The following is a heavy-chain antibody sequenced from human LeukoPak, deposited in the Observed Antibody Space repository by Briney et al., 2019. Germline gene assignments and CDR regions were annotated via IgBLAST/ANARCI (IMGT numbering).Heavy chain of an antibody. J-gene: IGHJ3*02. CDR3: ARESSSSAFDI. CDR2: IYYSGST. Sequence: PSETLSLTCTVSGGSISSSSYYWGWIRQPPGKGLEWIGSIYYSGSTYYNPSLKSRVTISVDTSKNQFSLKLSSVTAADTAVYYCARESSSSAFDIWGQGTMVTVSS. D-gene: IGHD6-6*01. V-gene: IGHV4-39*07. CDR1: GGSISSSSYY.